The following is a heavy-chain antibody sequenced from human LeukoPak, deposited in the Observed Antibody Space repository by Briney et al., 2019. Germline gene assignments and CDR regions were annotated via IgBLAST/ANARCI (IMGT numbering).Heavy chain of an antibody. Sequence: GGSLRLSCAASGFTFSSYWMSWVRQAPGEGLEWVAFIRYDGSNSYYIDSVKGRFTISRDNSKNTLYLQMNSLRAEDTAVYYCAKDQWIEQMLGSHCDYWGQGTLVTVSS. J-gene: IGHJ4*02. CDR3: AKDQWIEQMLGSHCDY. CDR2: IRYDGSNS. D-gene: IGHD5-12*01. V-gene: IGHV3-30*02. CDR1: GFTFSSYW.